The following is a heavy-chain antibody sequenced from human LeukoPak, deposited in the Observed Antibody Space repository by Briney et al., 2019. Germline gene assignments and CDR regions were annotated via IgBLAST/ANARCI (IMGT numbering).Heavy chain of an antibody. CDR1: GFTFSNYW. V-gene: IGHV3-7*01. D-gene: IGHD3-10*01. CDR2: IKQDGSEK. CDR3: ARGSYWFGELSPNFDY. J-gene: IGHJ4*02. Sequence: GGSLRLSCAASGFTFSNYWMTWVRQAPGKGLEWVANIKQDGSEKNYVDSVKGRFTISRGNAKNSVGLQMNSLRAEDTAVYYCARGSYWFGELSPNFDYWGQGTLVTVSS.